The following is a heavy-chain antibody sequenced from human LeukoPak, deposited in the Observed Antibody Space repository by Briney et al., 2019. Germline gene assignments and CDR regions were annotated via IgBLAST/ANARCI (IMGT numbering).Heavy chain of an antibody. CDR1: GFTFSSYW. J-gene: IGHJ6*03. CDR3: ARDYYDSSGYYHKKDDYYYMDV. V-gene: IGHV3-74*01. D-gene: IGHD3-22*01. CDR2: INSDGSST. Sequence: PGGSLRLSCAASGFTFSSYWMHWVRQAPGKGLVWVSRINSDGSSTSYADSVKGRFTISRDNAKNTLYLQMNSLRAEDTAVYYCARDYYDSSGYYHKKDDYYYMDVWGKGTTVTVSS.